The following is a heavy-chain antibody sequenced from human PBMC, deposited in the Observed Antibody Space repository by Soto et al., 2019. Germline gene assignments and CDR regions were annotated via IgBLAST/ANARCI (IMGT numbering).Heavy chain of an antibody. Sequence: QVQLVQSGAEVKKPGSSVKVSCKASGGTFSSYTISWVRQAPGQGLEWMGRIIPILGIANYAQKFQGRVTITADKSTSTDYMELSSLRSEDTAVYYCARGRDCTNGVCYTHYYYYMDVWGKGTTVTVSS. J-gene: IGHJ6*03. CDR1: GGTFSSYT. D-gene: IGHD2-8*01. CDR2: IIPILGIA. V-gene: IGHV1-69*02. CDR3: ARGRDCTNGVCYTHYYYYMDV.